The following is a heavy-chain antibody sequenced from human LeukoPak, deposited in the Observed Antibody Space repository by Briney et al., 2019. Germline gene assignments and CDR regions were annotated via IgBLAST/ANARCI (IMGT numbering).Heavy chain of an antibody. D-gene: IGHD2-15*01. CDR1: GYTFTSHD. V-gene: IGHV1-8*01. CDR2: MNPNSGNT. Sequence: ASVKVSCKASGYTFTSHDISWVRQATGQGLEWMGWMNPNSGNTGYAQKFQGRVTMTRNTSISTAYMELSSLRSEDTAVYYCARAIIPNCSGGSCYSWDFDYWGQGSLVTVSS. CDR3: ARAIIPNCSGGSCYSWDFDY. J-gene: IGHJ4*02.